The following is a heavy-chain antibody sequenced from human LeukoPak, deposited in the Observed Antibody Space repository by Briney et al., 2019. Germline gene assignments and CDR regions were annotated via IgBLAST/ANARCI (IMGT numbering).Heavy chain of an antibody. CDR3: ARSSGSGSIYYYGMDV. V-gene: IGHV4-34*01. Sequence: SETLSLTCAVYGGSFSGYYWNWIRQPPGKGLEWIGEINHSGNTNYNPSLKSRVTMSVDTSKNQFSLKLNSVTAADTAVYLCARSSGSGSIYYYGMDVWGQGTTVTVSS. J-gene: IGHJ6*02. CDR2: INHSGNT. D-gene: IGHD3-10*01. CDR1: GGSFSGYY.